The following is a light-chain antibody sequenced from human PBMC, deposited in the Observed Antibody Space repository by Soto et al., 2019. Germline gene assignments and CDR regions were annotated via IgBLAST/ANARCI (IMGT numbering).Light chain of an antibody. V-gene: IGKV3-15*01. J-gene: IGKJ4*01. CDR1: QGIGNT. CDR2: AAS. Sequence: EIVITQSPVTLSVSPGEGATLSCRASQGIGNTLAWYQQKPGQTPRLLIYAASIRATGVPARFSGSGSGTDLPLTINSLQSEDFAVYYCKHYVNWPLTFGGGTKVESK. CDR3: KHYVNWPLT.